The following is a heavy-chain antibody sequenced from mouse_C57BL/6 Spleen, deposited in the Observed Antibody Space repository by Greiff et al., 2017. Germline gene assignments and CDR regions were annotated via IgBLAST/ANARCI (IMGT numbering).Heavy chain of an antibody. V-gene: IGHV5-9-1*02. D-gene: IGHD1-1*01. Sequence: EVNVVESGEGLVKPGGSLKLSCAASGFTFSSYAMSWVRQTPEKRLEWVAYISSGGDYIYYADTVKGRFTISRDNARNTLYLQMSSLKSEDTAMYYCTRGVAVGYYFDYWGQGTTLTVSS. J-gene: IGHJ2*01. CDR2: ISSGGDYI. CDR1: GFTFSSYA. CDR3: TRGVAVGYYFDY.